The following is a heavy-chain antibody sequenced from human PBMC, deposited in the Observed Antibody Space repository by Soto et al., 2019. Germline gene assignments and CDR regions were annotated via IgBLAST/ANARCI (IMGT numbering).Heavy chain of an antibody. CDR3: AAAERIVVVPAAPDY. D-gene: IGHD2-2*01. J-gene: IGHJ4*02. Sequence: QVQLQQWGAGLLKPSETLSLTCAVYGGSFSGYYWSWIRQPPGKGLEWIGEINHSGSTNYNPSHKSRVTISVDTSKNQFSLKLSSVTAADTAVYYCAAAERIVVVPAAPDYWGQGTLVTVSS. CDR2: INHSGST. CDR1: GGSFSGYY. V-gene: IGHV4-34*01.